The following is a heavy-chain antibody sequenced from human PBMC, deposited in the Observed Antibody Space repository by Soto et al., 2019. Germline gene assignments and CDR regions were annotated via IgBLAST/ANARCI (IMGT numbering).Heavy chain of an antibody. D-gene: IGHD3-3*01. V-gene: IGHV1-46*01. CDR3: ARGHVLRFLEWFWAEHDYGMDV. CDR1: GYTFTSYY. CDR2: INPSGGST. Sequence: ASVKVSCKASGYTFTSYYMHWVRQAPGQGLEWMGIINPSGGSTSYAQKFQGRVTMTRDTSTSTVYMELSSLRSEDTAVYYCARGHVLRFLEWFWAEHDYGMDVWGQGTTVTVSS. J-gene: IGHJ6*02.